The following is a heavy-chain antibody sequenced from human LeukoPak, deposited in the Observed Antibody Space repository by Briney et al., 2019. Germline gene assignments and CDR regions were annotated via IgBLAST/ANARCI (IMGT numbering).Heavy chain of an antibody. CDR2: ISPDNGNA. CDR3: ARHYNSPVITWLDP. J-gene: IGHJ5*02. D-gene: IGHD3-22*01. Sequence: ASVKVSCKASGFIFTTYGISWVRQAPGQGLEWMGWISPDNGNAHSAPKFQGRVTLTTNTSTTTAYMELSSLRSGDTAVYYCARHYNSPVITWLDPWGQGTLVTVAS. CDR1: GFIFTTYG. V-gene: IGHV1-18*01.